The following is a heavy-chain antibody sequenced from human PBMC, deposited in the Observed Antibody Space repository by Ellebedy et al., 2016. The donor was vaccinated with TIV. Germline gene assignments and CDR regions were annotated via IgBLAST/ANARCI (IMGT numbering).Heavy chain of an antibody. CDR1: GFTLSGYS. D-gene: IGHD2-21*01. V-gene: IGHV3-48*02. CDR3: ARDNYCGGDCYPDWYFDL. Sequence: GGSLRLXXSVSGFTLSGYSMNWVRQAPGKGLEWVSYISSSGSTRYYADSVKGRFTISTDNAKSSLYLQMNSLRDEDTAMYYCARDNYCGGDCYPDWYFDLWGRGTLVTVSS. CDR2: ISSSGSTR. J-gene: IGHJ2*01.